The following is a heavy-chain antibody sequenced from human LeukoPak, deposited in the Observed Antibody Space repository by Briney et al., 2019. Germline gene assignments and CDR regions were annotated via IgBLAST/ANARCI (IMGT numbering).Heavy chain of an antibody. CDR3: ARDREQSSWYDY. J-gene: IGHJ4*02. Sequence: GRSLRLSCAASGFTFSNYAMHWVRQAPGKGLEWVAVISYDGSNKYYADSVKGRFTISRDNSKNTLYLQMNSLRAEDTAVYYCARDREQSSWYDYWGQGTLVTVSS. D-gene: IGHD6-13*01. V-gene: IGHV3-30-3*01. CDR2: ISYDGSNK. CDR1: GFTFSNYA.